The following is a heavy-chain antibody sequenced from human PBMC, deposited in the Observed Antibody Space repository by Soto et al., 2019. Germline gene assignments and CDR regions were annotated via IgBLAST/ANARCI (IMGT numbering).Heavy chain of an antibody. V-gene: IGHV3-30*18. CDR1: GFTFSSYG. Sequence: QAQLVESGGGVVQPGRSLRLSCAASGFTFSSYGMHWVRQAPGKGLEWVAPTSSDGSNEYYADSVKGRFTISRDNSRNTLYLQMNSLRADDTAVYYCAKDKGSTWDDFDIWGQGTMVTVSS. J-gene: IGHJ3*02. CDR3: AKDKGSTWDDFDI. D-gene: IGHD1-26*01. CDR2: TSSDGSNE.